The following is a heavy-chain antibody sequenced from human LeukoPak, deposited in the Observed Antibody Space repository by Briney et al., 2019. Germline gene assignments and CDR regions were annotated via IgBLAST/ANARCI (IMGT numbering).Heavy chain of an antibody. CDR3: ARGRYYYDSSGYYAAYFDY. J-gene: IGHJ4*02. D-gene: IGHD3-22*01. V-gene: IGHV3-48*03. CDR2: ISSSGSTI. Sequence: GRSLRLSCAASGFTFSSYEMNWVRQAPGKGLEWVSYISSSGSTIYYADSVKGRFTISRDNAKNSLYLQMNSLRAEDTAVYYCARGRYYYDSSGYYAAYFDYWGQGTLVTVSS. CDR1: GFTFSSYE.